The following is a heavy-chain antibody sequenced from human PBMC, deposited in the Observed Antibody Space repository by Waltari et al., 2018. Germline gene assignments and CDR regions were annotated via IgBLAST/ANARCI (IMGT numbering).Heavy chain of an antibody. CDR3: ARWLQSYNWFDP. V-gene: IGHV4-39*07. Sequence: QLQLQESGPGLVKPSETLSLTCTVSGGSISSSSYYWGWIRQPPGKGLEWIGSIYYSRSTYYNPSLKSRVTIPVDTYKNQFSLKLSSVTAADTAVYYCARWLQSYNWFDPWGQGTLVTVSS. J-gene: IGHJ5*02. D-gene: IGHD5-12*01. CDR2: IYYSRST. CDR1: GGSISSSSYY.